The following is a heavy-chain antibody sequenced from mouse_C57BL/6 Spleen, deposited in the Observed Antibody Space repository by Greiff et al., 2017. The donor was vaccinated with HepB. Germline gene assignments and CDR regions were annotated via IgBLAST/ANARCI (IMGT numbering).Heavy chain of an antibody. Sequence: VQLQQPGAELVRPGSSVKLSCKASGYTFTSYWMDWVKQKPGQGLEWIGNIYPSDSETHYNQKFKDKATLTVDKSSSTAYMQLSSLTSEDSAVYYCARVGDDVYYGEAMDYWGQGTSVTVSS. CDR1: GYTFTSYW. V-gene: IGHV1-61*01. CDR3: ARVGDDVYYGEAMDY. J-gene: IGHJ4*01. D-gene: IGHD2-3*01. CDR2: IYPSDSET.